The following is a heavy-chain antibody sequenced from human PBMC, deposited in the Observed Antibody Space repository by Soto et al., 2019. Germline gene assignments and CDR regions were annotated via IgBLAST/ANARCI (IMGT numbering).Heavy chain of an antibody. D-gene: IGHD3-10*01. V-gene: IGHV4-34*01. CDR2: INHSGST. Sequence: ETLSLTCAVYGGSFSGYYWSWIRQPPGKGLEWIGEINHSGSTNYNPSLKSRVTISVDTSKSQFSLKLSSVTAADTAVYYCARGLSYGSGTTRPYYYYYYYYMDVWGKGTTVTVSS. CDR3: ARGLSYGSGTTRPYYYYYYYYMDV. CDR1: GGSFSGYY. J-gene: IGHJ6*03.